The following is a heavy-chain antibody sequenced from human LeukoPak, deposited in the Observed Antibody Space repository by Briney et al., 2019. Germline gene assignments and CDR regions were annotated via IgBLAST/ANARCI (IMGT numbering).Heavy chain of an antibody. CDR1: GFTFSSYW. D-gene: IGHD6-6*01. V-gene: IGHV3-7*01. CDR2: INQDGSAI. Sequence: TGGSLRLSCAASGFTFSSYWMSWVRQAPGRGLEWVANINQDGSAIYYVDSVKGRFTISRDNAKNSLYLQMNSLRAEDAAVYYCARDGPDSSSSDFDYWGQGTLVTVSS. J-gene: IGHJ4*02. CDR3: ARDGPDSSSSDFDY.